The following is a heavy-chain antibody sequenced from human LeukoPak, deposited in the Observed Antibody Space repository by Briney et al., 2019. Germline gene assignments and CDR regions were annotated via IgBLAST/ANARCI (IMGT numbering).Heavy chain of an antibody. Sequence: SETLSLTCTVSGGSISSYYWSWIRQPPGEGLEWIGYIYYSGTTNYNPSLKSRVTISVDTSKNQFSLKLSSVTAADTAVYYCARGVYIAAAQYAYWGQGTLVTVSS. D-gene: IGHD6-13*01. CDR2: IYYSGTT. CDR3: ARGVYIAAAQYAY. V-gene: IGHV4-59*01. J-gene: IGHJ4*02. CDR1: GGSISSYY.